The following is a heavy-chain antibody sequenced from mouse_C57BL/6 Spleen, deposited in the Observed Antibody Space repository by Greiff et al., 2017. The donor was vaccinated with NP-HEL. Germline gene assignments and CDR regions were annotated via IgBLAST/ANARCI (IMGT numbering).Heavy chain of an antibody. Sequence: QVQLQQSGAELVRPGSSVKLSCKASGYTFTSYWMHWVKQRPIQGLEWIGNIDPSDSETHYNQKFKDKATLTVDKSSSTAYMQLSSLTSEDSAVYYCARGVFGGSSYWGQGTTLTVSS. CDR3: ARGVFGGSSY. CDR2: IDPSDSET. D-gene: IGHD1-1*01. J-gene: IGHJ2*01. V-gene: IGHV1-52*01. CDR1: GYTFTSYW.